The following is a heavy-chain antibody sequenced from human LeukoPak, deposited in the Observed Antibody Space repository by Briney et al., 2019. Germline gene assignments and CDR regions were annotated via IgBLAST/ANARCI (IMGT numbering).Heavy chain of an antibody. V-gene: IGHV3-49*04. Sequence: TGGSLRLSCAASGFTFSNAWMSWVRQAPGKGLEWVGFIRSKAYGGTTEYAASVKGRFIVSRDDSISIAYLQMNSLKTEDTAVYYCTCRRLAATDTLVDYWGQGALVTVSS. J-gene: IGHJ4*02. CDR1: GFTFSNAW. D-gene: IGHD2-15*01. CDR2: IRSKAYGGTT. CDR3: TCRRLAATDTLVDY.